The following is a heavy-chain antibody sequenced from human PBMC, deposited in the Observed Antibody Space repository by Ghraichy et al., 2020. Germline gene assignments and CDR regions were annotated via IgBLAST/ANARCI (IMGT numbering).Heavy chain of an antibody. V-gene: IGHV3-48*01. D-gene: IGHD6-19*01. J-gene: IGHJ5*01. CDR2: ISTNSKTI. CDR3: ARGDVAGAKTTGFYS. Sequence: GGSLRLSCAASGFTFNTYKMNWVRRAPGKGLEWISFISTNSKTIYYSDSVKGRFTISRDNAKSSLYLQMNSLRAEDTAVYYCARGDVAGAKTTGFYSWGQGTLVTVSS. CDR1: GFTFNTYK.